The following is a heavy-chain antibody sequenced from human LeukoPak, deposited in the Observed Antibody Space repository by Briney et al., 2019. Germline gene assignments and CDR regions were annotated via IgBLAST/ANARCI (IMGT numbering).Heavy chain of an antibody. CDR2: ISAYNGNT. CDR1: GYTFTSYG. CDR3: ARARSYCSSTSCYAPDWFDP. Sequence: GASVKVSCKASGYTFTSYGINWVRQAPGQGLEWMGWISAYNGNTNYAQKLQGRVTMTTDTSTSTAYMELRSLRSDDTAVYYCARARSYCSSTSCYAPDWFDPWGQGTLVTVSS. V-gene: IGHV1-18*01. J-gene: IGHJ5*02. D-gene: IGHD2-2*01.